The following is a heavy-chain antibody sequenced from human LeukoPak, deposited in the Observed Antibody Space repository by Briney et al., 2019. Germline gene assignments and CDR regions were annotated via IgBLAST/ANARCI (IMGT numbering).Heavy chain of an antibody. D-gene: IGHD3-9*01. J-gene: IGHJ4*02. V-gene: IGHV4-4*09. Sequence: PSETLSLTCTVSGGSISSYYWSWIRQPPGKGLEWIGYIYTSGSTNYNPSLKSRVTISVDTSKNQFSLKLSSVTAADTAVYYCAVGYYDVLTGYPNDYFDYWGQGALVTVSS. CDR2: IYTSGST. CDR1: GGSISSYY. CDR3: AVGYYDVLTGYPNDYFDY.